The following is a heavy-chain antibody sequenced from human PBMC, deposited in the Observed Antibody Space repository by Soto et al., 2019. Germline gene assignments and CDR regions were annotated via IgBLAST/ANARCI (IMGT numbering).Heavy chain of an antibody. V-gene: IGHV4-59*06. D-gene: IGHD4-4*01. CDR3: ARDAGYSNPFDY. CDR2: IYYSGST. J-gene: IGHJ4*02. CDR1: GGSISSYY. Sequence: SETLSLTCTVSGGSISSYYWSWIRQPAGKGLEWIGYIYYSGSTYYNPSLKSRVTISVDTSKNQFSLKLSSVTAADTAVYYCARDAGYSNPFDYWGQGTLVTVSS.